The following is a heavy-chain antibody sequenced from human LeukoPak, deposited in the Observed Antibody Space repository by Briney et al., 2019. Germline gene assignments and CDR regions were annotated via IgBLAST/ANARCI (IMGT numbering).Heavy chain of an antibody. J-gene: IGHJ6*02. CDR1: GYTFTSYD. Sequence: ASVKVSCKASGYTFTSYDINWVRQATGQGLEWMGWMNPNSGNTGYAQTFQGRVTMTRNTSISTAYMELSSLRSEDAAVYYCASRYSSSEKLYYYYGMDVWGQGTTVTVSS. CDR2: MNPNSGNT. D-gene: IGHD6-13*01. CDR3: ASRYSSSEKLYYYYGMDV. V-gene: IGHV1-8*01.